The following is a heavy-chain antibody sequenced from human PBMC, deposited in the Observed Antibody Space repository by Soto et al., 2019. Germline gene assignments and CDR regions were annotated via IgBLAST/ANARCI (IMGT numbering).Heavy chain of an antibody. Sequence: QITLKESGPTLVKPTQALTLTCSFSGFSLSTSGVGVGWIGRPPEKALERLTIIYWYGDKRYSPSLNSRLIITQHTSKTQVVLTMPNMDPEDTATYYCARSRQRQCDFMSGYYGCYFDYWGQVTLVSVSS. CDR2: IYWYGDK. CDR1: GFSLSTSGVG. J-gene: IGHJ4*02. V-gene: IGHV2-5*01. CDR3: ARSRQRQCDFMSGYYGCYFDY. D-gene: IGHD3-3*01.